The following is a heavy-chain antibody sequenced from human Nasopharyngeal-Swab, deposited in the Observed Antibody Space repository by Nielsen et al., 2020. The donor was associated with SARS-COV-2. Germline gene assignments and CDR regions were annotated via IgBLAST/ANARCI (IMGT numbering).Heavy chain of an antibody. CDR2: LSGSGGST. Sequence: GGSLRLSCAASGFSFYNYAMNWVRQAPGKGLEWVSALSGSGGSTSYADPVKGRFTISRDNLKNTLYLQMNNLTAEDTAIYYCAKGSYYGSGTYKYYCDYWAQGTLVTVSS. D-gene: IGHD3-10*01. CDR1: GFSFYNYA. CDR3: AKGSYYGSGTYKYYCDY. J-gene: IGHJ4*02. V-gene: IGHV3-23*01.